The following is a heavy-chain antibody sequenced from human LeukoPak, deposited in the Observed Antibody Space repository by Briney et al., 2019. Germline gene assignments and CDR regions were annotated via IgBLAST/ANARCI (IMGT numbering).Heavy chain of an antibody. V-gene: IGHV3-23*01. Sequence: SGGSLRLSCAASGFTFSSYAMSWVRQAPGKGLEWVSAISGSGTRTYYADSVKGRFTISRDNSKNTLYLQMNSLRAEDMAIYYCAKGSLMDVVATMGDYWGQGTLVTVSS. D-gene: IGHD5-12*01. CDR1: GFTFSSYA. CDR3: AKGSLMDVVATMGDY. CDR2: ISGSGTRT. J-gene: IGHJ4*02.